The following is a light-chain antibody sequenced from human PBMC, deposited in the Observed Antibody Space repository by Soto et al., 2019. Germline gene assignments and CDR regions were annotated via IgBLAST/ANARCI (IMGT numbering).Light chain of an antibody. CDR1: SSNVDGYNY. V-gene: IGLV2-14*01. CDR2: DVS. CDR3: ISYTGSSTYV. Sequence: QSELTQPASVSGSPGQPIAISCPGTSSNVDGYNYVSWHQQHPGKAPKLTLYDVSNRPSGVSSRFSGSKSGNTASLTISWLPVEDEADYYCISYTGSSTYVFGSGAKVIVL. J-gene: IGLJ1*01.